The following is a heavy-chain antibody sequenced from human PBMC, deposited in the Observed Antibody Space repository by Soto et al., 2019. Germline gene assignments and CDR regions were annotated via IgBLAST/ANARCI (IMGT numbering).Heavy chain of an antibody. CDR1: GLTFSKYA. CDR3: ARDQSYLSF. Sequence: PGGSLRLSCAASGLTFSKYAMSWVRQAPGMGLEWVSAISPNGDTTNYADSVKGRFTISRDNSKNTVYLQMNSLRADDTAVYYCARDQSYLSFWGLGTLVTVSS. D-gene: IGHD3-10*01. CDR2: ISPNGDTT. V-gene: IGHV3-23*01. J-gene: IGHJ4*02.